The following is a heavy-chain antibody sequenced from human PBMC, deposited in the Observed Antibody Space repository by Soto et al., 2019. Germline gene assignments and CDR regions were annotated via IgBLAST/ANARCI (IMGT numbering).Heavy chain of an antibody. Sequence: PGGSPRLSCAASGFTVSSNYMSWLRQAPGKGLEWVSVIYSGGNTDYADSVKGRFTISRDYSKNTVDLQMNSLGAEDTAVYYCAKPSGGRNYWYFDLWGRGTLVTSPQ. V-gene: IGHV3-53*01. J-gene: IGHJ2*01. D-gene: IGHD3-16*01. CDR2: IYSGGNT. CDR3: AKPSGGRNYWYFDL. CDR1: GFTVSSNY.